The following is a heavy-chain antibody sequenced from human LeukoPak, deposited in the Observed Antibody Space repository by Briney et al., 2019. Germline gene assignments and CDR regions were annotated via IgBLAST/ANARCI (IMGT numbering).Heavy chain of an antibody. D-gene: IGHD6-19*01. V-gene: IGHV1-18*01. CDR2: ISAYNGNT. CDR1: GYTFTSYG. Sequence: ASVTVSFKASGYTFTSYGISWVRQAPGQGLEWMGWISAYNGNTNYAQKLQGRVTMTTDTSTSTAYMELRSLRSDDTAVYYCARAKVYSSGWYPDWFDPWGQGTLVTVSS. CDR3: ARAKVYSSGWYPDWFDP. J-gene: IGHJ5*02.